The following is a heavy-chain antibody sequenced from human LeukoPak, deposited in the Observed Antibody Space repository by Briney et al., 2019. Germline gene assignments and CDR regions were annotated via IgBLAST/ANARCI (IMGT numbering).Heavy chain of an antibody. D-gene: IGHD5-18*01. CDR2: ISGSGGST. Sequence: GGSLRLSCAASGFTFSNYAMSWVRQAPGKGQEWVSSISGSGGSTYYADSVKGRFTISRDNSKNTLYLQMNSLRVEDTAVYYCATPAGGYSYGSFDYWGQGTLVTASS. CDR1: GFTFSNYA. CDR3: ATPAGGYSYGSFDY. J-gene: IGHJ4*02. V-gene: IGHV3-23*01.